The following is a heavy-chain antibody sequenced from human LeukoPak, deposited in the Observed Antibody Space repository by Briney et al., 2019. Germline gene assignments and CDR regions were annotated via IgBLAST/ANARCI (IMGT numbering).Heavy chain of an antibody. V-gene: IGHV3-21*01. J-gene: IGHJ5*02. CDR1: GFTLSSYS. CDR3: ARLTGGERFDP. Sequence: SGGSLRLSCAASGFTLSSYSMNWVRQAPGKGLEWVSSISSSSSYIYYADSVKGRFTISRDNAKNSLYLQMNSLRAEDTAVYYCARLTGGERFDPWGQGTLVTVSS. D-gene: IGHD2-21*01. CDR2: ISSSSSYI.